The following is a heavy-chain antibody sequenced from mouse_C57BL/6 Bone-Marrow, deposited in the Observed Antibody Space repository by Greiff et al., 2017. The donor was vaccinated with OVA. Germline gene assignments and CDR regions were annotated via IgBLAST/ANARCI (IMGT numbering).Heavy chain of an antibody. J-gene: IGHJ2*01. V-gene: IGHV14-2*01. CDR3: ASSLRITTVVGPTTFDY. Sequence: VQLQQSGAELVKPGASVKLSCTASGFNIKDYYMHWVKQRTEQGLEWIGRIDPEDGETKYAPKFQGKATITADTSSNTAYLQLSSLTSEDTAVYYCASSLRITTVVGPTTFDYWGQGTTLTFSS. D-gene: IGHD1-1*01. CDR1: GFNIKDYY. CDR2: IDPEDGET.